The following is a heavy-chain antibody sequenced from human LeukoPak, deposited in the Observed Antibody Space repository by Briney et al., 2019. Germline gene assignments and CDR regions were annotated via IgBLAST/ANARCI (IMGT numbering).Heavy chain of an antibody. CDR3: GRNLGSGSDH. J-gene: IGHJ4*02. Sequence: PSETLSLTCNVSGDSISGPYWNWIRQSPGRGLEWIGYTYYTGETNYNPSLKSRLTMSVDTSNNQVYPRLSSVTAADTAVYYCGRNLGSGSDHWGQGTLVTVSS. V-gene: IGHV4-59*11. CDR1: GDSISGPY. CDR2: TYYTGET. D-gene: IGHD3-10*01.